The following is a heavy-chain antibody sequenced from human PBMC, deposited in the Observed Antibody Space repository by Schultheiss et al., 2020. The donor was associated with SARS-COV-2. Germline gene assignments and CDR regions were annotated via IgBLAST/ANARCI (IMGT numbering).Heavy chain of an antibody. CDR3: ARVRGSSEFDY. J-gene: IGHJ4*02. Sequence: SQTLSLTCTVSGGSISNGGYYWSWIRQHPGKGLEWIGYIYYSGSTYYNPSLKSRVTISVDTSKNQFSLKLSSVTAADTAVYFCARVRGSSEFDYWGRGTLVTVSS. D-gene: IGHD1-26*01. CDR1: GGSISNGGYY. CDR2: IYYSGST. V-gene: IGHV4-31*03.